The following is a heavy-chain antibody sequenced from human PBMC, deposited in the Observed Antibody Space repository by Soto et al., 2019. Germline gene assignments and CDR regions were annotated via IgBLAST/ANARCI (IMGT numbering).Heavy chain of an antibody. Sequence: EVQLVASGGGLVQPGGSLSLSCAASGFTFCSHWMHWVRQAPGKGLVWVSTTNSDGRSTSYVDSVKGRFTISRDNTNNTLYLQMNSLAVEDTAVYYCGRATRGFRYGRNPFDYWGQGNLVTVSS. D-gene: IGHD5-18*01. CDR2: TNSDGRST. CDR3: GRATRGFRYGRNPFDY. V-gene: IGHV3-74*01. J-gene: IGHJ4*02. CDR1: GFTFCSHW.